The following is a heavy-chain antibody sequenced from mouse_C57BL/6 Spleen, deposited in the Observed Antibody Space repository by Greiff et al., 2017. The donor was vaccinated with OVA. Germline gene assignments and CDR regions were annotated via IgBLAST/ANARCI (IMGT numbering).Heavy chain of an antibody. CDR1: GYTFTSYW. D-gene: IGHD4-1*01. V-gene: IGHV1-52*01. J-gene: IGHJ4*01. Sequence: QVQLQQPGAELVRPGSSVKLSCKASGYTFTSYWMHWVKQRPIQGLEWIGNIDPSDSETHYNQKFKDKATLTVDKSSSTAYMQLSSLTSEDSAVYYCARRKTGTGYYAMDYWGQGTSVTVSS. CDR2: IDPSDSET. CDR3: ARRKTGTGYYAMDY.